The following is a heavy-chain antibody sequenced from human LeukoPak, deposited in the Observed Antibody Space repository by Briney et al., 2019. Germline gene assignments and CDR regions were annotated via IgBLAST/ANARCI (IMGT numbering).Heavy chain of an antibody. CDR1: GGTFSSYA. J-gene: IGHJ5*02. V-gene: IGHV1-69*05. Sequence: SVKVSCKSSGGTFSSYAISWVRQAPGQGLEWMGGIIPIFGTANYAQKFQGRVTITTDESTSTDYMDLSSLRSGDTAGYYCARDPGPAPRRNWFNPGGQGTWSPSPQ. D-gene: IGHD2-2*01. CDR2: IIPIFGTA. CDR3: ARDPGPAPRRNWFNP.